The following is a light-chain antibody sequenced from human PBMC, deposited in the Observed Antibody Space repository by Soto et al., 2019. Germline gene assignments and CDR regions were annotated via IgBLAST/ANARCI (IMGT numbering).Light chain of an antibody. CDR1: SGHSNYA. J-gene: IGLJ2*01. CDR2: INSDGSH. Sequence: QLVLTQSPSASASLGASVKLTCTLSSGHSNYAIAWHQQQPEKGPRYLMKINSDGSHYKGDGIPDRFSGSSSGAERYLTISSLQSEDEADYYCQTWGNGIHLFGGGTKVTVL. V-gene: IGLV4-69*01. CDR3: QTWGNGIHL.